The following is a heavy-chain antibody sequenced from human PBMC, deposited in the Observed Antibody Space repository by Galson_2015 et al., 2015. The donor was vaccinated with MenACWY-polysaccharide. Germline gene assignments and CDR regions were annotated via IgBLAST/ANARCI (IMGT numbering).Heavy chain of an antibody. CDR1: GDSVSSNSAA. Sequence: CAISGDSVSSNSAAWNWIRQSPSRGLEWLGRTYYRSKWYNDYAVSVKSRITINPDTSKNQFSLQLNSVTPEDTAVYYCARGDATYYYGSGSEDFDYWGQGTLVTVSS. J-gene: IGHJ4*02. D-gene: IGHD3-10*01. V-gene: IGHV6-1*01. CDR3: ARGDATYYYGSGSEDFDY. CDR2: TYYRSKWYN.